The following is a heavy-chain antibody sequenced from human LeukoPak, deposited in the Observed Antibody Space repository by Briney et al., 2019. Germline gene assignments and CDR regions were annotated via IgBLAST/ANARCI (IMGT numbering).Heavy chain of an antibody. CDR2: ISSSGSTI. J-gene: IGHJ3*02. CDR3: TRLPSEGGDAFDI. Sequence: PGGSLRLSCAASGFTFSDYYMSWIRQAPGKGLGWVSYISSSGSTIYYADSVKGRFTISRENAKNSLYLQMNSLRAEDTAVYYCTRLPSEGGDAFDIWGQGTMVTVSS. D-gene: IGHD3-16*01. V-gene: IGHV3-11*01. CDR1: GFTFSDYY.